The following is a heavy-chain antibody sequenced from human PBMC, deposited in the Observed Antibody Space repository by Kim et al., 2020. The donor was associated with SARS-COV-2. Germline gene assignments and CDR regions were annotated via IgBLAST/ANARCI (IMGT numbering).Heavy chain of an antibody. V-gene: IGHV3-48*02. D-gene: IGHD2-21*02. J-gene: IGHJ4*02. CDR3: ARDGGGLNVVVTESGDY. Sequence: VKGRFTISRDNAKNSLYLQMNSLRDEDTAVYYCARDGGGLNVVVTESGDYWGQGTLVTVSS.